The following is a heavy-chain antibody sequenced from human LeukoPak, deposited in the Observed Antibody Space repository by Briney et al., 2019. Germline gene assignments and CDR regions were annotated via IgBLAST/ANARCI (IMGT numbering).Heavy chain of an antibody. Sequence: SQTLSLTCTVSGGSISSGDYYWGWIRQPPGKGLEWIGYIYYSGSTYYNPSLKSRVTISVDTSKNQFSLKLSSMTAADTAVYYCARAVVVVAATNWFDPWGQGTLVTVSS. V-gene: IGHV4-30-4*01. J-gene: IGHJ5*02. CDR2: IYYSGST. CDR1: GGSISSGDYY. D-gene: IGHD2-15*01. CDR3: ARAVVVVAATNWFDP.